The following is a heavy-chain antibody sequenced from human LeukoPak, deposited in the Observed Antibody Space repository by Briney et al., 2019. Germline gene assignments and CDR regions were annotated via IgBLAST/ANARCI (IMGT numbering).Heavy chain of an antibody. V-gene: IGHV4-39*01. D-gene: IGHD3-10*01. CDR3: ARGRGRNYYGYNWFDP. J-gene: IGHJ5*02. CDR1: GGSISSSSYY. CDR2: IYYSGST. Sequence: PSETLSLTCTVSGGSISSSSYYWGWIRQPPGKGLEWSGSIYYSGSTYYSPSLKSRVTISVDTSKNQFSLKLSSVTAADTAVYYCARGRGRNYYGYNWFDPWGQGTLVTVSS.